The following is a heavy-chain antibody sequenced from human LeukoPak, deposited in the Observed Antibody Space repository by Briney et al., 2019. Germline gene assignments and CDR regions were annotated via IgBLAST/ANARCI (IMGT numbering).Heavy chain of an antibody. D-gene: IGHD6-13*01. CDR3: ARDRGYSSSWYNWFDP. V-gene: IGHV4-59*01. CDR1: GGSISSYY. J-gene: IGHJ5*02. Sequence: SETLSLTCTVSGGSISSYYWSWIRQPPGKGLEWIGYIYYSGSTNYNPSLKSRVTISVDTSKNQFSLKLSSVTAADTAVYYCARDRGYSSSWYNWFDPWGQRTLVTVSS. CDR2: IYYSGST.